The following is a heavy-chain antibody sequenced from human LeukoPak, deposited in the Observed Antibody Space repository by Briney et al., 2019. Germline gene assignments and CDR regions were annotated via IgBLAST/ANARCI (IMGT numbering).Heavy chain of an antibody. J-gene: IGHJ4*02. V-gene: IGHV4-4*07. Sequence: PSETLSLTCTVSGGSISSYYWSWIRQPAGKGLEWIGRIYTSGSTNYNPSLKSRVTMSVDTSKNQFSLKLSSVTAADTAVYYCARDVFCSGGSCLRAFDYWGQGTLVTVSP. CDR2: IYTSGST. CDR1: GGSISSYY. CDR3: ARDVFCSGGSCLRAFDY. D-gene: IGHD2-15*01.